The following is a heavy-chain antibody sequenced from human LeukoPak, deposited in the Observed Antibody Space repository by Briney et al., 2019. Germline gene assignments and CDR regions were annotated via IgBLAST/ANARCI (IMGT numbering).Heavy chain of an antibody. J-gene: IGHJ4*02. Sequence: GASVKVSCKASGYTFTGYYMHWVRQAPGQGLEWMGWISAYNGNTNYAQKLQGRVTMTTDTSTSTAYMELRSLRSDDTAVYYCAREGGFGGWYDYWGQGTLVTVSP. CDR3: AREGGFGGWYDY. D-gene: IGHD6-19*01. V-gene: IGHV1-18*04. CDR1: GYTFTGYY. CDR2: ISAYNGNT.